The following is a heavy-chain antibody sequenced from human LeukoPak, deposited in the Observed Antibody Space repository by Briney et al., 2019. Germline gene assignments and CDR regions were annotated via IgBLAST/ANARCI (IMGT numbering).Heavy chain of an antibody. Sequence: GGSLRLSCAASGFTFSSYSMNWVRQAPGKGLQWVSSISSSGAKTYYADSVKGRVTISRDNGKNSYYLEMNSLVAEDTAVYYCARDPIAVVGGGSFDYWGQGILVTVSS. CDR3: ARDPIAVVGGGSFDY. CDR1: GFTFSSYS. D-gene: IGHD6-19*01. CDR2: ISSSGAKT. J-gene: IGHJ4*02. V-gene: IGHV3-21*01.